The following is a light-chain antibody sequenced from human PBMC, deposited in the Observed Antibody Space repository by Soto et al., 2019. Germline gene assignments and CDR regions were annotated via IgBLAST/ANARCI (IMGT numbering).Light chain of an antibody. Sequence: QSVLTQPPSASASLGASVTLTCTLSSGYSNYKVDWYQQRPGKGPRFVMRVGTGGIVGSKGDGIPDRFSVLGSGLNRYLTIKNIQEEDESDYHCGADHGSGSNFVWGYVVGTGTKLTVL. CDR1: SGYSNYK. CDR2: VGTGGIVG. V-gene: IGLV9-49*01. J-gene: IGLJ1*01. CDR3: GADHGSGSNFVWGYV.